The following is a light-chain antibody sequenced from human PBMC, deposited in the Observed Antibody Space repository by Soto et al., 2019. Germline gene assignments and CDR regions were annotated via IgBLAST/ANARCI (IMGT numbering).Light chain of an antibody. Sequence: EIVLTQSPATLSLSPGERATLSCRASQSVNNYLAWYQHKPGQAPRLLIYDASNRATGIPARFSGSGSETDFTLTISSLEPEDFAVYYCQQRRSWPITFGRGTRLEIK. CDR1: QSVNNY. CDR3: QQRRSWPIT. V-gene: IGKV3-11*01. J-gene: IGKJ5*01. CDR2: DAS.